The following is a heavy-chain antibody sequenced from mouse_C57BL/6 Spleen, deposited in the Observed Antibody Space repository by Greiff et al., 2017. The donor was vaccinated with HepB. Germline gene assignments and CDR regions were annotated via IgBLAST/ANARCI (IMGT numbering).Heavy chain of an antibody. Sequence: QVQLQQPGAELVKPGALVKLSCKASGYTFTSYWMHWVKQRPGQGLEWIGMIHPNSGSTNYNEKFKSKATLTVDKSSSTAYMQLSSLTSEDSAVYYCARRGAMITFDYWGQGTTLTVSS. D-gene: IGHD2-4*01. CDR1: GYTFTSYW. V-gene: IGHV1-64*01. CDR2: IHPNSGST. CDR3: ARRGAMITFDY. J-gene: IGHJ2*01.